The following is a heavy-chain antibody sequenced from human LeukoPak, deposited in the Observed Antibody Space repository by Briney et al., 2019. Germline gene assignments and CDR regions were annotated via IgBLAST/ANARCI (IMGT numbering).Heavy chain of an antibody. CDR1: GYTFTSYD. J-gene: IGHJ4*02. CDR2: MNPNSGNT. D-gene: IGHD2-15*01. CDR3: ARGLGCSGGICCNY. V-gene: IGHV1-8*01. Sequence: ASVKVSCKASGYTFTSYDINWVRQATGQGLEWMGWMNPNSGNTDYAQKFQGRVTMTRNTSIATAYMELSSLRSEDTAVYYCARGLGCSGGICCNYWGQGTLATVSS.